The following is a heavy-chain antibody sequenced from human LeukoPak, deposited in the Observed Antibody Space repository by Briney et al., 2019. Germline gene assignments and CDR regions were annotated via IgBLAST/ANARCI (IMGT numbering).Heavy chain of an antibody. D-gene: IGHD2-21*01. CDR1: GSSITGFH. CDR2: IQASGTP. CDR3: ARLDSCGADSCIDS. Sequence: PSETLSLTCSVSGSSITGFHWGWIRQPPGKGLEWIGYIQASGTPKHNPSLKSRVTISIDTSKAQFSLNVNSVSAADAAMDYCARLDSCGADSCIDSWGQGNLVIVSS. J-gene: IGHJ4*02. V-gene: IGHV4-59*01.